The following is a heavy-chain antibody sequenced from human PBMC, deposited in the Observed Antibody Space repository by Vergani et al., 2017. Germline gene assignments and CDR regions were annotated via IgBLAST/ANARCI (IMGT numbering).Heavy chain of an antibody. J-gene: IGHJ6*03. CDR1: GGSISSYY. CDR2: FYYSGST. CDR3: ARVGNYYYYYMDV. Sequence: QVQLQESGPGLVKPSETLSLTCTVSGGSISSYYWSWIRQPPGKGLEWIGYFYYSGSTNYNPSLKSRVTISVDTSKNQFSLKLSSVTAADTAVYYCARVGNYYYYYMDVWGKGTTVTVSS. V-gene: IGHV4-59*01. D-gene: IGHD6-13*01.